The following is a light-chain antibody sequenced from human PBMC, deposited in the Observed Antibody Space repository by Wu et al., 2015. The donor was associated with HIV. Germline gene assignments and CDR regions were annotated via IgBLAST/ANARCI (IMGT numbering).Light chain of an antibody. J-gene: IGKJ4*01. Sequence: DIQMTQSPSTLSASIGDRVTITCRASESMSSWLAWYQQKPGRAPKLLIYKASSLEGGVPSRFSGSGSGREFTLTISSLQPEDFATYYCQQYNNYPLTFGRGTKVEIK. CDR3: QQYNNYPLT. V-gene: IGKV1-5*03. CDR2: KAS. CDR1: ESMSSW.